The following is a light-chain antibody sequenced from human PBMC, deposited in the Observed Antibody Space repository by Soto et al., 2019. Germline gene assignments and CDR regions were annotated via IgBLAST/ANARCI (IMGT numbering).Light chain of an antibody. CDR1: QSVISDY. J-gene: IGKJ2*01. CDR2: GAS. CDR3: QQYGTPPST. V-gene: IGKV3-20*01. Sequence: EIVLTQSPGTLSLSPGEGATLSCRASQSVISDYLAWYQQKPGQPPSLLIFGASSRPTHTPYRFSGSGSGTDFTLTIARPEPEDSGVYYCQQYGTPPSTFGQGTKLEIK.